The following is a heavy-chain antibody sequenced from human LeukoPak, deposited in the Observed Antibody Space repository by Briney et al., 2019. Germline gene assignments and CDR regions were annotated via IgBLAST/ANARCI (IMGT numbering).Heavy chain of an antibody. CDR2: INHSGST. D-gene: IGHD2-2*01. CDR1: GGSFSGYY. Sequence: SETLSLTCAVYGGSFSGYYWSWIRQPPGKGLEWIGEINHSGSTNYNPSLKSRVTISVDTSKNQFSLKLSSVTAADTAVYYCARQASIVVVPAASFDYWGQGTLVTVSS. CDR3: ARQASIVVVPAASFDY. J-gene: IGHJ4*02. V-gene: IGHV4-34*01.